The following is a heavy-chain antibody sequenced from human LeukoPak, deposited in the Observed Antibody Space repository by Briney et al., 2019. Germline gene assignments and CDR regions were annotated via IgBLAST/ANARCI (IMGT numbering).Heavy chain of an antibody. V-gene: IGHV3-21*01. Sequence: GGSLRLSCAASGFTFSSYSMNWVRQAPGKGLEWVSSISSSSSYIHYADSVKGRFTISRDNAKNSLYLQMNSLRAEDTAVYYCAREGDIVVVPAALDVWGQGTTVTVSS. CDR2: ISSSSSYI. CDR1: GFTFSSYS. D-gene: IGHD2-2*01. J-gene: IGHJ6*02. CDR3: AREGDIVVVPAALDV.